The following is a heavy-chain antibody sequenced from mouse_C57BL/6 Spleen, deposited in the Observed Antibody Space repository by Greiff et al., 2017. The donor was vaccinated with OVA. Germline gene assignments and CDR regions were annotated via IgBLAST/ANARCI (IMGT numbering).Heavy chain of an antibody. D-gene: IGHD2-1*01. Sequence: VKLQESGPGLVQPSQSLSITCTVSGFSLTSYGVHWVRQSPGKGLEWLGVIWSGGSTDYNAAFISRLSISKDNSKSQVFFKMNSLQADDTAIYYCASYYGNYDWYFDVWGTGTTVTVSS. V-gene: IGHV2-2*01. CDR3: ASYYGNYDWYFDV. J-gene: IGHJ1*03. CDR2: IWSGGST. CDR1: GFSLTSYG.